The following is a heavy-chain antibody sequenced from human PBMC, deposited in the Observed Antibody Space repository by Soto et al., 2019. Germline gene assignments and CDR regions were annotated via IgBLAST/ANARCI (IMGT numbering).Heavy chain of an antibody. J-gene: IGHJ4*02. V-gene: IGHV1-46*01. D-gene: IGHD3-16*02. CDR1: GYTFTSYY. CDR2: INPSGGST. Sequence: ASVKVSCKASGYTFTSYYMHWVRQAPGQGLEWMGIINPSGGSTSYAQKFQGRVTMTRDTSTSTVYMELSSLRSEDTAVYYCAITNNSLGELSLYEMPYWGQGTLVTVSS. CDR3: AITNNSLGELSLYEMPY.